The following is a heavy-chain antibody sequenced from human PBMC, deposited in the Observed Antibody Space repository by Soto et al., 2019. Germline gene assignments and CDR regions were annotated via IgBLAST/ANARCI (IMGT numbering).Heavy chain of an antibody. Sequence: PGGSLRLSCAASGFTFSSYWMSWVRQSPGKGLEWVANIKQDGSEKYYVDSVKGRFTISRDNAKNSLYLQMNSLRAEDTAVYYCARDLLYRSSTSCYGDYYYYGMDVWGQGTTVTVSS. CDR1: GFTFSSYW. D-gene: IGHD2-2*01. CDR2: IKQDGSEK. V-gene: IGHV3-7*03. J-gene: IGHJ6*02. CDR3: ARDLLYRSSTSCYGDYYYYGMDV.